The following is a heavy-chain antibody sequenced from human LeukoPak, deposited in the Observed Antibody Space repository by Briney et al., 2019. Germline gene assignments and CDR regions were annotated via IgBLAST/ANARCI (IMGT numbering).Heavy chain of an antibody. CDR1: GGSISSYY. Sequence: SETLSLTCTVSGGSISSYYWSWIRQPPGKGLEWIGHVYFTGSTNYNPSLKSRVTISLDTSKNQFSLRLSSVTAADTAVYYCARDLGGSSRPFFDSWGQGTLVTSPQ. V-gene: IGHV4-59*01. J-gene: IGHJ4*02. CDR3: ARDLGGSSRPFFDS. CDR2: VYFTGST. D-gene: IGHD2-2*01.